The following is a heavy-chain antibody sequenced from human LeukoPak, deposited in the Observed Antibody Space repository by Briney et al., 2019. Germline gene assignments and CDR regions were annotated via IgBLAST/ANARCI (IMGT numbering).Heavy chain of an antibody. D-gene: IGHD1-14*01. J-gene: IGHJ5*02. CDR3: ARSNHGFDP. CDR2: ISSSSSYI. CDR1: GFTFDDYA. Sequence: PGGSLRLSCAASGFTFDDYAMHWVRQAPGKGLEWVSSISSSSSYIYYAGSVKGRFTISRDNAKNSLYLQMNSLRAEDTAVYYCARSNHGFDPWGQGTLVTVSS. V-gene: IGHV3-21*01.